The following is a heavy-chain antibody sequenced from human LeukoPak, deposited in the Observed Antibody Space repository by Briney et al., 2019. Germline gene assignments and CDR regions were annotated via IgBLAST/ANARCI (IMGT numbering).Heavy chain of an antibody. J-gene: IGHJ6*03. CDR3: AKDPLRGSYGPLPMDV. Sequence: HPGGSLRLSCAASGFTFSSYAMSWVRQAPGKGLEWVSAISGSGGSTYYADSVKGRFTVSRDNSKNTLYLQMNSLRAEDTAVYYCAKDPLRGSYGPLPMDVWGKGTTVTVSS. CDR2: ISGSGGST. D-gene: IGHD1-26*01. V-gene: IGHV3-23*01. CDR1: GFTFSSYA.